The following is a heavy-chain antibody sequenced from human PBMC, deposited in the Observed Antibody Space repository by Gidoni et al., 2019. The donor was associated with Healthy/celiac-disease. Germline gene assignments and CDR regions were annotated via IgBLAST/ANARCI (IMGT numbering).Heavy chain of an antibody. J-gene: IGHJ4*02. D-gene: IGHD3-16*01. Sequence: QVQLVESGGGVVQPGRSLRLSCAASGFTFSSYGMHWVRQAPGKGLEWVAVISYDGSNKYYADSVKGRFTISRDNSKNTLYLQMNSLRAEDTAVYYCATIMIRGQGTLVTVSS. CDR3: ATIMI. CDR1: GFTFSSYG. V-gene: IGHV3-30*03. CDR2: ISYDGSNK.